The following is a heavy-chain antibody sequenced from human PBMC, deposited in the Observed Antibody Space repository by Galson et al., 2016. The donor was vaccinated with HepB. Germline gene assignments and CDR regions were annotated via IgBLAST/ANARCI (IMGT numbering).Heavy chain of an antibody. CDR2: IGISGAT. D-gene: IGHD3-22*01. Sequence: SLRLSCAASGFSFSSYDMHWVRQATGKGLEWVSAIGISGATYYSDSVRGRFTISRENARDSFYLQMNGLTAGDTALYYCVRAFTTTWYHFDYWGQGTVVTVPS. J-gene: IGHJ4*02. CDR3: VRAFTTTWYHFDY. CDR1: GFSFSSYD. V-gene: IGHV3-13*01.